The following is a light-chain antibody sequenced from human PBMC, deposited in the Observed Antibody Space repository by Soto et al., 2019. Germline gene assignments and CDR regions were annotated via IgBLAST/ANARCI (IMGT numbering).Light chain of an antibody. CDR3: QQYGRSEWR. CDR1: QSVSSSY. Sequence: EIVLTQSPGTLSLSPGERATLSCRASQSVSSSYLAWYQQKPVQAPSLLIYGASSRATGITDRVSGSGSGTYFSLTISRLEPEEVAVYYCQQYGRSEWRFGQGTKVEIK. J-gene: IGKJ1*01. V-gene: IGKV3-20*01. CDR2: GAS.